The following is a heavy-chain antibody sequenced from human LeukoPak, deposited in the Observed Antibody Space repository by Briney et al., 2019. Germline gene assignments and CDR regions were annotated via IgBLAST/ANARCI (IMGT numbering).Heavy chain of an antibody. V-gene: IGHV1-18*01. CDR1: GYTFTSYG. D-gene: IGHD2-15*01. Sequence: ASVKVSCKASGYTFTSYGISWVRQAPGPGLEWMGWISAYNGNTYYAQKLQGRVTMSTDTSTSTAYMELRSLRSDDTAVYYCARCSGGSCYSGVDYWGQGTLVTVSS. CDR2: ISAYNGNT. CDR3: ARCSGGSCYSGVDY. J-gene: IGHJ4*02.